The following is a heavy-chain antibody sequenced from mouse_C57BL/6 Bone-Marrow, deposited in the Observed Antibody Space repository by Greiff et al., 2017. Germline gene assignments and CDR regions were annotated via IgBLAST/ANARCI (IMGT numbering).Heavy chain of an antibody. CDR3: TVTTVVATNCDY. Sequence: QVQLQQSGAELVRPGASVTLSCKASGYTFTDYEMHWVKQTPVHGLEWIGAIDPETGGTAYNQKFKGKAILTADKSSSTAYMELRSLTSEDSAVYYCTVTTVVATNCDYWGQGTTLTVSS. CDR2: IDPETGGT. CDR1: GYTFTDYE. D-gene: IGHD1-1*01. V-gene: IGHV1-15*01. J-gene: IGHJ2*01.